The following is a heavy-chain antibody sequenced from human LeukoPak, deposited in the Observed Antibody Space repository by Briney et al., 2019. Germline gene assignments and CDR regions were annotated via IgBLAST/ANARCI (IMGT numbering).Heavy chain of an antibody. CDR2: ISYSGST. D-gene: IGHD3-9*01. Sequence: SETLSLTCTVSGGSISSSTYYWGWIRQPPGKGLEWIGSISYSGSTYYNPSLKSRVTISVDTSKNQFSLKLSSVTAADTAVYYCARAADILTGYRHISSQAGYYYYYGMDVWGQGTTVTVSS. J-gene: IGHJ6*02. CDR1: GGSISSSTYY. V-gene: IGHV4-39*07. CDR3: ARAADILTGYRHISSQAGYYYYYGMDV.